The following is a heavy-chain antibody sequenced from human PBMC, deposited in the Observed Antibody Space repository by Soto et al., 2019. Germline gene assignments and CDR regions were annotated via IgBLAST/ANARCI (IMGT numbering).Heavy chain of an antibody. J-gene: IGHJ3*02. D-gene: IGHD2-15*01. Sequence: EVQLLESGGGLVQPGGSLRLSCAVSGFTFSNYAMSWVRQAPVKGLEWVSAVSGSGSSTYYADSVKGRFTISRDNSKNTLYLQMNSLRAEDTAVYYCARRSPSWAFDIWGQGTRVTVSS. CDR2: VSGSGSST. CDR3: ARRSPSWAFDI. CDR1: GFTFSNYA. V-gene: IGHV3-23*01.